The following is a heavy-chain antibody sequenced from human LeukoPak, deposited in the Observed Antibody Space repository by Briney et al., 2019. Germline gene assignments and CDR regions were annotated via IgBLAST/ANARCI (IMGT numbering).Heavy chain of an antibody. Sequence: GGSLRLSCAASGFTFSTYAMHWVRQAPGKGLEWVAVISYGGSSENYADSVKGRFTVSRDNSKSTLYLQMNSLTPDDTSVYYCSRSPGILGTNYLDYWGQGTLVTVSS. CDR1: GFTFSTYA. V-gene: IGHV3-30*04. D-gene: IGHD1-26*01. J-gene: IGHJ4*02. CDR2: ISYGGSSE. CDR3: SRSPGILGTNYLDY.